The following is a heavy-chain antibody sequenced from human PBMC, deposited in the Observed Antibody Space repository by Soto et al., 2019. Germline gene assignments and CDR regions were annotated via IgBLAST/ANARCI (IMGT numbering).Heavy chain of an antibody. V-gene: IGHV4-34*01. CDR1: GGSFSGYY. CDR3: GRLEGLATIAYYFDY. D-gene: IGHD3-9*01. J-gene: IGHJ4*02. Sequence: PSETLSLTCAVYGGSFSGYYWSWIRQPPGKGLEWIGEIYYSGSTNYNPSLKSRVTISVDKSKNQFSLKLMSLSAADTAVYYCGRLEGLATIAYYFDYWGEGALVTVSS. CDR2: IYYSGST.